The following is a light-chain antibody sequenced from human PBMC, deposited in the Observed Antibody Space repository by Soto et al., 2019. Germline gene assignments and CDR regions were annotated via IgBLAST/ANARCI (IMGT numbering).Light chain of an antibody. J-gene: IGLJ2*01. CDR3: SSYTTTNTRV. CDR2: DVS. Sequence: QSALTQPASVSASPGQSITISCTGTSSDIGYYNSVSWYQQHPGEAPQLLIYDVSYRPSRISSRFSGSKSGYTASLTISGLQADDEADYYCSSYTTTNTRVFGGGTKLTVL. CDR1: SSDIGYYNS. V-gene: IGLV2-14*01.